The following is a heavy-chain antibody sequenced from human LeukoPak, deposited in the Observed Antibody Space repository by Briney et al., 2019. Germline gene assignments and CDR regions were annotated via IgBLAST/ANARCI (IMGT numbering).Heavy chain of an antibody. CDR3: ARQDGRALYYFDY. J-gene: IGHJ4*02. Sequence: GGSLKISCKGSGYRFTSYWIGWVRQMPGKGLEWMGIIYPGDSDTRYSPSFQGQVTISADNSISTAYLQWSSLKASDTAMYYCARQDGRALYYFDYWGQGALVTVSS. D-gene: IGHD5-24*01. CDR1: GYRFTSYW. V-gene: IGHV5-51*01. CDR2: IYPGDSDT.